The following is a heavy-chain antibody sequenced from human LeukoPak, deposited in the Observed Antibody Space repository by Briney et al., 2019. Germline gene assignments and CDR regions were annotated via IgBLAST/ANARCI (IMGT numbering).Heavy chain of an antibody. CDR3: ARVNYVSSWWGAPFDH. D-gene: IGHD1-7*01. CDR2: ITETGSII. CDR1: GFTFSSYR. J-gene: IGHJ4*02. Sequence: PGGSLRLSCAASGFTFSSYRMSWVRQTPGKGLEWLSYITETGSIIYYADSVKGRFAISRDNAKNSLYLQINSLRAEDTAVYYCARVNYVSSWWGAPFDHWGQGTLVTVSS. V-gene: IGHV3-48*04.